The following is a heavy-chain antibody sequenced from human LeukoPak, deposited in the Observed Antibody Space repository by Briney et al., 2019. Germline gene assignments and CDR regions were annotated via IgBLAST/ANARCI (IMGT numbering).Heavy chain of an antibody. CDR1: GFTFSSYA. CDR2: VTVSGSST. D-gene: IGHD4-23*01. V-gene: IGHV3-23*01. J-gene: IGHJ3*02. Sequence: GGSLRLSCAASGFTFSSYAMAWIRQAPGKGLEWVSTVTVSGSSTYYADSVKGRFTISRDNSKNTLFLQMNSLRAEDTAVYYCAKEDYGGNCKTFDIWGQGTMVTVST. CDR3: AKEDYGGNCKTFDI.